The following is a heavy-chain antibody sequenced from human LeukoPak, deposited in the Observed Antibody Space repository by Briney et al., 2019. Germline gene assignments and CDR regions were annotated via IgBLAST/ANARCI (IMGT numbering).Heavy chain of an antibody. CDR2: VHLDGRT. J-gene: IGHJ4*02. CDR1: GGSVINTNW. Sequence: PSGTLSLTCGVSGGSVINTNWWTWVRQPPGKGLEWIGEVHLDGRTNYNPSLESRLTMSVDVSENQVFLKLTSVTAADTAVYYCAREGGFYRPPDYSGQGTLVTVSS. V-gene: IGHV4-4*02. D-gene: IGHD3-3*01. CDR3: AREGGFYRPPDY.